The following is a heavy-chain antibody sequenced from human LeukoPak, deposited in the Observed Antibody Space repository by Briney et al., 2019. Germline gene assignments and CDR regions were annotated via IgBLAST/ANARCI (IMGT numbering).Heavy chain of an antibody. D-gene: IGHD4-17*01. CDR2: FYSSTRT. J-gene: IGHJ6*04. V-gene: IGHV4-61*09. CDR1: GDSLTSGSRY. CDR3: ARCMSELDYGDYAYYYHMDV. Sequence: PSETLSLTCTVSGDSLTSGSRYWSWIRQPAGKGLEWIGHFYSSTRTTYNPSLESRVTISGDTAKNQFSLKLDSVTAADTAVFFCARCMSELDYGDYAYYYHMDVWGKGTTVTVSS.